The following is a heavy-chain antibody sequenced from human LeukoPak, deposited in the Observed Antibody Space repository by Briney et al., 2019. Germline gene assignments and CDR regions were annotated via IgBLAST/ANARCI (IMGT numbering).Heavy chain of an antibody. CDR2: IKTKTFGGTT. V-gene: IGHV3-49*03. Sequence: QPGGSLRLSCTTSGFTFGDHGVSWFRQAPGKGPEWISFIKTKTFGGTTEYAASVKGRFTISRDDSTGIAYLQMDSLRPDDTAVYYCSRGVIVGAAYFDYWGQGTLVTVSS. J-gene: IGHJ4*02. CDR1: GFTFGDHG. CDR3: SRGVIVGAAYFDY. D-gene: IGHD1-26*01.